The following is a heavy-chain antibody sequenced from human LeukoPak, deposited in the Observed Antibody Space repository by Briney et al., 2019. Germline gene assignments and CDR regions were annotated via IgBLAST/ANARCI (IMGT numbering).Heavy chain of an antibody. V-gene: IGHV1-3*01. Sequence: AASVKVSCKASGYTFTSYAMHWVRQAPGQRLEWMGWINAGNGNTKYSQKFQGRVTITRDTSASTAYMELSSLRSEDTAVYYCARVSASSGWYGVDYWGQGTLVTVSS. CDR2: INAGNGNT. CDR1: GYTFTSYA. J-gene: IGHJ4*02. CDR3: ARVSASSGWYGVDY. D-gene: IGHD6-19*01.